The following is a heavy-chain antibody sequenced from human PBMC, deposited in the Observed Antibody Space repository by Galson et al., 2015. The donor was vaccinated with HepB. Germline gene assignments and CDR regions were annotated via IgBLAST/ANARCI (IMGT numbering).Heavy chain of an antibody. D-gene: IGHD3-10*01. V-gene: IGHV3-23*01. CDR3: VKDVGRDLFGPGA. CDR2: IDGSGDRT. J-gene: IGHJ5*02. Sequence: SLRLSCAASGFTFRIYGMSWVRQAPGKGLGWVSGIDGSGDRTDYAESVQGRFIVSRDNSKNTLYLQISGLRVEDTAKYYCVKDVGRDLFGPGAWGQGTLVTVSS. CDR1: GFTFRIYG.